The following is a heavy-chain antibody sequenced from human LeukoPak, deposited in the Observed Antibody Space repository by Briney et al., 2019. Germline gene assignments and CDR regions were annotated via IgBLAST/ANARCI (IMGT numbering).Heavy chain of an antibody. Sequence: SETLSLTCTVSDASISGYYWSWIRQPPGKGLEWIGSIHFSGSTNYNPSLRSRVTISVDTSKNQLSLKLSSVTAADTAGYFWGGGGGLAVSHSWGQGTLVTVSS. D-gene: IGHD5/OR15-5a*01. CDR3: GGGGGLAVSHS. CDR2: IHFSGST. V-gene: IGHV4-59*01. J-gene: IGHJ4*02. CDR1: DASISGYY.